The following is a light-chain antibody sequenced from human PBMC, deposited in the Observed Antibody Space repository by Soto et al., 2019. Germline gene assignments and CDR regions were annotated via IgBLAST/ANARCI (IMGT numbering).Light chain of an antibody. J-gene: IGKJ5*01. CDR1: QAISNY. CDR2: GAK. Sequence: DIQRTQSPSFLSASGGERVTITCRARQAISNYLNWYQKPPGKAPNLLIFGAKTLQSGVPSRFSGSGYGTDFPLPITPLQPEDVGIYYCQQCHATPLTFGQGTRLEIK. V-gene: IGKV1-39*01. CDR3: QQCHATPLT.